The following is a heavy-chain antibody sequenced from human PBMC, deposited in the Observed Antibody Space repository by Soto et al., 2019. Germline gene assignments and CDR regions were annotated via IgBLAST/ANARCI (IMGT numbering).Heavy chain of an antibody. J-gene: IGHJ4*02. D-gene: IGHD3-10*01. Sequence: GSLRLSCAVSGFNLNDAWMNWVRQAPGKGLQWVGLLKSKSDGGTTGYAAPVKGRFTISRDDSKNTLYLQMSSLKSEDTAVYYCATLATYGSGSLYVLWGQGILVTVSS. V-gene: IGHV3-15*07. CDR3: ATLATYGSGSLYVL. CDR2: LKSKSDGGTT. CDR1: GFNLNDAW.